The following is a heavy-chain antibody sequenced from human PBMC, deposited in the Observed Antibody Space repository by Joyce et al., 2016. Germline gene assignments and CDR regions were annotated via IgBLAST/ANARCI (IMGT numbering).Heavy chain of an antibody. CDR1: GYTFTNYW. CDR3: ARQRSHWFDS. J-gene: IGHJ5*01. CDR2: IYPGDSDA. D-gene: IGHD3-3*01. Sequence: EVQLVQSGAEVKKPGESLKISCKGSGYTFTNYWIGWVRQRPGKGLEWMGIIYPGDSDAIYSPSFQGQVSIAAAKSITTAYLQWSSLKASDTAMYYCARQRSHWFDSWGQGTPVTVSS. V-gene: IGHV5-51*01.